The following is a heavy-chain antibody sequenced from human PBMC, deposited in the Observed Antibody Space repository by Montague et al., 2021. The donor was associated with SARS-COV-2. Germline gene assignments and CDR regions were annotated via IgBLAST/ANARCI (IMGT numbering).Heavy chain of an antibody. CDR1: GTSFSGYY. Sequence: SETLSLTCAVHGTSFSGYYWNWIRQPPGKGLEWIGEINHGGSTKYSPSLKSRLTISADTSKNQFFLKLTSVAAADTAVYYCARLRDGVVPSPILGVGPYYAYYCMDVWGRGTTVTVSS. CDR3: ARLRDGVVPSPILGVGPYYAYYCMDV. J-gene: IGHJ6*03. CDR2: INHGGST. D-gene: IGHD3-10*01. V-gene: IGHV4-34*01.